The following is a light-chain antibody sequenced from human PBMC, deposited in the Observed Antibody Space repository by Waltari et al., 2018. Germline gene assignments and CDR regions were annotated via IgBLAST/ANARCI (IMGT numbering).Light chain of an antibody. CDR1: SNDVGAYNY. J-gene: IGLJ3*02. CDR3: CSYTGTYTHWV. V-gene: IGLV2-11*01. CDR2: DVS. Sequence: QSALTQPRSVSGSPGQSVTISCTGTSNDVGAYNYVSWHQQHPGKAPKRMIYDVSKRPSGVPDRFSASKSGNTASLAISGLQAEDDADYYCCSYTGTYTHWVFGGGTKLTVL.